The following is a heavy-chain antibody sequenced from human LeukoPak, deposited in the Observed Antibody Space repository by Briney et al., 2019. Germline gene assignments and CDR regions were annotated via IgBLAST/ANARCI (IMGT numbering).Heavy chain of an antibody. CDR1: GHTLAQLA. V-gene: IGHV1-24*01. Sequence: GASVKVSCKVSGHTLAQLAIHWVRQAPGKGLEWMGGFDPDDGETIFAQKFQGRVTMTEDTSTDTAYMELSSLRSDDTAVYYCATGSGSYFLYWGQGTLVTVSS. CDR3: ATGSGSYFLY. J-gene: IGHJ4*02. D-gene: IGHD3-10*01. CDR2: FDPDDGET.